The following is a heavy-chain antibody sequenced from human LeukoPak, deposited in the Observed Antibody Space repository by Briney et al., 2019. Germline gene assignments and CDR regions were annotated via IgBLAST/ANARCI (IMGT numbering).Heavy chain of an antibody. J-gene: IGHJ5*02. Sequence: GGSLRLSCAASGFTFSSYGMHWVRQAPGKGVEWVAVISYDGSNKYYADSVKGRFTISRDNSKNTLYLQMNSLRAEDTAVYYCAKDPGYCSGGSCYDANWFDPWGQGTLVTVSS. V-gene: IGHV3-30*18. CDR3: AKDPGYCSGGSCYDANWFDP. CDR2: ISYDGSNK. D-gene: IGHD2-15*01. CDR1: GFTFSSYG.